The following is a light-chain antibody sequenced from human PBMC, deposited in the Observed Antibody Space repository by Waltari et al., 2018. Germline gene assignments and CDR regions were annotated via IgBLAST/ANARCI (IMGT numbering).Light chain of an antibody. J-gene: IGLJ2*01. V-gene: IGLV2-14*03. Sequence: QSTLTQPASVSGSRGQAITITCTGTRSDMGGDDFVSWYQQFPGKAPKLIIYDVNHRPSGGSDRFSGFKSGNTASLTISGLQTEDEAEYFCSSYTSTNTHVVFGGGTKLTVL. CDR1: RSDMGGDDF. CDR2: DVN. CDR3: SSYTSTNTHVV.